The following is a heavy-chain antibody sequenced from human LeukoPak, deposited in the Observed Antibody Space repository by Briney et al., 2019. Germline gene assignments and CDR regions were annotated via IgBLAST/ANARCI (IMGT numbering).Heavy chain of an antibody. CDR3: ARDPADIVATISAFDI. CDR2: ISAYNGNT. CDR1: GYTFTSYG. Sequence: ASVKVSCKASGYTFTSYGISWVRQALGQGLEWMGWISAYNGNTNYAQKLQGRVTMTTDTSTSTAYMELRSLRSDDTAVYYCARDPADIVATISAFDIWGQGTMVTVSS. D-gene: IGHD5-12*01. V-gene: IGHV1-18*01. J-gene: IGHJ3*02.